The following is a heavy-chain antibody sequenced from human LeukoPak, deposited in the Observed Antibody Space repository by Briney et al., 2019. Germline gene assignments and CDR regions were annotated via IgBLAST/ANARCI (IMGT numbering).Heavy chain of an antibody. J-gene: IGHJ4*02. CDR2: IPYDGSNK. V-gene: IGHV3-30*02. Sequence: GGSLRLSCAASGFTFSDFGMHWVRQTPGEGLEWVAFIPYDGSNKYYAESVKGRFTISRDNPKNTLYLQMNSLRTEDTAVYYCAKEYEYSGTHYGPRDWGQGTLVTVSS. CDR1: GFTFSDFG. CDR3: AKEYEYSGTHYGPRD. D-gene: IGHD1-26*01.